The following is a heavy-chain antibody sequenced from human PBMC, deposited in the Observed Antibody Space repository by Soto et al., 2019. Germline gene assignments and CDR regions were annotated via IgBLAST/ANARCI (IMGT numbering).Heavy chain of an antibody. CDR1: GGSISRGGNY. J-gene: IGHJ4*02. CDR3: ARCPGSGNDGSGTRGRNMDY. V-gene: IGHV4-31*03. CDR2: IYYSGST. Sequence: PSETLSLTCTVSGGSISRGGNYWTWIRQHPGKGREWIGYIYYSGSTYYNPSLKSRVTISVDTSKNQFSLRLNSVTAADTAVYDCARCPGSGNDGSGTRGRNMDYWGQGTLVTVSS. D-gene: IGHD3-22*01.